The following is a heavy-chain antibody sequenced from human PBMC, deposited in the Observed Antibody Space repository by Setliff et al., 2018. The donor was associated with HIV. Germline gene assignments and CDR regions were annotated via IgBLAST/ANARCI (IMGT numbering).Heavy chain of an antibody. D-gene: IGHD6-19*01. CDR1: GGSISSSSYY. CDR2: IYYSGST. V-gene: IGHV4-39*01. J-gene: IGHJ4*02. Sequence: LSLTCTDSGGSISSSSYYWGWIRQPPGKGLEWIGSIYYSGSTYYNPSLKSRVTISVDTSKNQFSLKLSSVTAADTAVYYCASPASGGSSGQYHYWGQGTLVTVSS. CDR3: ASPASGGSSGQYHY.